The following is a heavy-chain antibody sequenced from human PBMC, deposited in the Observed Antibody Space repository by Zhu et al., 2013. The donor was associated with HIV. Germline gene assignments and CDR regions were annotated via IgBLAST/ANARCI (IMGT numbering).Heavy chain of an antibody. J-gene: IGHJ3*02. CDR3: ARAFLRGDESSGYYVPDAFDI. CDR2: INHRGST. Sequence: QVQLQQWGAALLKPSETLSLTCAVSGGSLSGYYWSWIRQPPGKGLEWIGEINHRGSTSYNPSLESRVTISADTSKNQISLKLTSVTAADTAVYYCARAFLRGDESSGYYVPDAFDIWGRGTMVTVSS. CDR1: GGSLSGYY. D-gene: IGHD3-22*01. V-gene: IGHV4-34*02.